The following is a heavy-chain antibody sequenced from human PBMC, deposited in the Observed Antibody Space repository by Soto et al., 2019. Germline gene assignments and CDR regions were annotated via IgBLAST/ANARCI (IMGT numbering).Heavy chain of an antibody. CDR3: AKERGYCSGGSCYSRDYYYYGMDV. D-gene: IGHD2-15*01. J-gene: IGHJ6*02. CDR1: GFTFSSYG. Sequence: GGSLRLSCAASGFTFSSYGMHWVRQAPGKGLEWVAVISYDGSNKYYADSVKGRFTISRDNSKNTLYLQMNSLRAEDTAVYYCAKERGYCSGGSCYSRDYYYYGMDVWGQGTTVTVSS. CDR2: ISYDGSNK. V-gene: IGHV3-30*18.